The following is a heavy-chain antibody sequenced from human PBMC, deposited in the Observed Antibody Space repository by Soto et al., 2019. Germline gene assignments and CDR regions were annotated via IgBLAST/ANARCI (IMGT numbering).Heavy chain of an antibody. CDR3: ARLSSSSWSYYYMDV. Sequence: SETLSLTCTVSGGSISSSSYYWGWIRQPPGKGLEWIGSIYYSGSTYYNPSLKSRVTISVDTSKNQFSLKLSSVTAADTAVYYCARLSSSSWSYYYMDVWGKGTTVTVSS. D-gene: IGHD6-13*01. J-gene: IGHJ6*03. CDR2: IYYSGST. CDR1: GGSISSSSYY. V-gene: IGHV4-39*01.